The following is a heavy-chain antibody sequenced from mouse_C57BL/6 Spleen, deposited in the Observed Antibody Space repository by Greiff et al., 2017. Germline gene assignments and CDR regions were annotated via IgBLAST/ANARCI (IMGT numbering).Heavy chain of an antibody. V-gene: IGHV7-3*01. CDR2: IRNKANGYTT. CDR3: ARYGGWLLGFYYAMDY. J-gene: IGHJ4*01. Sequence: EVKLMESGGGLVQPGGSLSLSCAASGFTFTDYYMSWVRQPPGKALEWLGFIRNKANGYTTEYSASVKGRFTISRDNSQSILYLQMNALRAEDSATYYCARYGGWLLGFYYAMDYWGQGTSVTVSS. CDR1: GFTFTDYY. D-gene: IGHD2-3*01.